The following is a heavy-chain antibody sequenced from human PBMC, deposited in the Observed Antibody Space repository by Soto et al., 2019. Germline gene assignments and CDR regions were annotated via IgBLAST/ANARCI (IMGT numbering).Heavy chain of an antibody. Sequence: SETLSLTCTVSGGSISSYYWSWIRQPPGKGLEWIGYIYYSGSTNYNPSLKSRVTISVDTSKNQFSLKLSSVTAADTAVYYCARDDPLVGATGGRAFDIWGQGTMVTVSS. CDR1: GGSISSYY. J-gene: IGHJ3*02. D-gene: IGHD1-26*01. CDR2: IYYSGST. CDR3: ARDDPLVGATGGRAFDI. V-gene: IGHV4-59*01.